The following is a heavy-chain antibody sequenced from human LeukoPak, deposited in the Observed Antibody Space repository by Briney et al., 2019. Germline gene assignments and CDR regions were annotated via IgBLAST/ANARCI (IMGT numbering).Heavy chain of an antibody. Sequence: GGSLRLSCAASRFTFSSYSMNWVRQAPGKGLEWVSSISSSSSYIYYADSVKGRFTISRDNSKNTLYLQMNSLRAEDTAVYYCAKAQGAAGSNWFDPWGQGTLVTVSS. D-gene: IGHD6-13*01. CDR2: ISSSSSYI. CDR3: AKAQGAAGSNWFDP. CDR1: RFTFSSYS. J-gene: IGHJ5*02. V-gene: IGHV3-21*04.